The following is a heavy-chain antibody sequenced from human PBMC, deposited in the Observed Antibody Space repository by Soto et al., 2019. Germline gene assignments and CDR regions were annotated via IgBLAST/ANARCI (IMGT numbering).Heavy chain of an antibody. D-gene: IGHD2-2*01. CDR1: GDSVSSNSAA. J-gene: IGHJ4*02. V-gene: IGHV6-1*01. Sequence: PSQTLSLTCAISGDSVSSNSAAWNWIRQSPSRGLEWLGRTYYRSKWYNDYAVSVKSRITINPDTSKNQFSLQLNSATPEDTAVYYCARDLDCSSTSCPILPFDYWGQGTLVTVSS. CDR3: ARDLDCSSTSCPILPFDY. CDR2: TYYRSKWYN.